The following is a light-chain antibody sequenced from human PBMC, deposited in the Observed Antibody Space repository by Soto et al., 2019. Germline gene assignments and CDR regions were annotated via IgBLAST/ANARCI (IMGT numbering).Light chain of an antibody. V-gene: IGKV2-28*01. CDR2: LVS. Sequence: DIVMTQSPLSLPVTPGEPASISCRSSQSLLHSNGYNYLDWYLQKPGQSPQLLIYLVSNRASGVPDRFSGSGSGTDFTLKISRVEAEDVGVYYCMQALQAPRTFGHGTKVEIK. CDR3: MQALQAPRT. J-gene: IGKJ1*01. CDR1: QSLLHSNGYNY.